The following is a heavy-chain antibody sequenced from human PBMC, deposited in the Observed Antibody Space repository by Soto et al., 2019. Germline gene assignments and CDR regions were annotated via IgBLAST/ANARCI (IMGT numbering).Heavy chain of an antibody. CDR1: GGSISSYY. Sequence: SETLSLTCNVSGGSISSYYWSWIRQPPGKGLEWIGYIYYSGSTNYNPSLKSRVTISVDTSKNQFSLKLSSVTAADTAVYYCARARLSRSWWFDPWGQGTLVTVSS. V-gene: IGHV4-59*01. D-gene: IGHD3-10*01. CDR3: ARARLSRSWWFDP. CDR2: IYYSGST. J-gene: IGHJ5*02.